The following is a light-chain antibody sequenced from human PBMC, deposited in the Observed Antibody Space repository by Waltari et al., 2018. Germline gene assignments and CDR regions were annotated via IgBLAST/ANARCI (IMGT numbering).Light chain of an antibody. CDR1: GSNIGAYD. V-gene: IGLV1-40*01. Sequence: QSVLTQPPSVSGAPGQRVTLSCTGSGSNIGAYDVHWYQHRPGKAPTLLIYGVNNRPSGFPDRFFGSKSGTSASLAITSLRAEDEGVYYCQSYDTSLSVVFGGGTKLTVL. CDR2: GVN. J-gene: IGLJ2*01. CDR3: QSYDTSLSVV.